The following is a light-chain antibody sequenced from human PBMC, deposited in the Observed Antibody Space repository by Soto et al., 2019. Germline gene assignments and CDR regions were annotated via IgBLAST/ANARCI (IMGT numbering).Light chain of an antibody. CDR2: GAS. CDR3: QQYTNRPPWT. CDR1: QSVTTN. V-gene: IGKV3-15*01. J-gene: IGKJ1*01. Sequence: EIVMTQSPATLSVSPGERATLSCRASQSVTTNLAWYQQKPGQAPRLLISGASTRATGIPAMFSGSGSGTEFTLTISSLQSDEFAVYYCQQYTNRPPWTFGQGTRVDFK.